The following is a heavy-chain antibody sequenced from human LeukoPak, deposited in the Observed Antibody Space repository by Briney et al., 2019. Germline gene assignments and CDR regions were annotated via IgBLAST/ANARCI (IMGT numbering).Heavy chain of an antibody. CDR3: ARGPVDFWSGYYTGLDY. J-gene: IGHJ4*02. CDR2: INHSGST. D-gene: IGHD3-3*01. CDR1: GGSFSGYY. V-gene: IGHV4-34*01. Sequence: PSETLSLTCAVYGGSFSGYYWSWIRQPPGKGLEWIGEINHSGSTNYNPSLKSRVTISVDTSKNQFSLKLSSVTAADTAVYYCARGPVDFWSGYYTGLDYWGQGTLVTVSS.